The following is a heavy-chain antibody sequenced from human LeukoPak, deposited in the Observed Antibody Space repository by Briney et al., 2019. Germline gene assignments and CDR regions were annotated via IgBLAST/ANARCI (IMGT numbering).Heavy chain of an antibody. CDR1: GFTFSNFI. CDR2: IENDGTKK. Sequence: GGSLRLSCEASGFTFSNFIMHWVRQAPGKGLEWVALIENDGTKKYYADPMKGRFTLSRVNSKSTMYLQVNSLRVEDTAVYYCARESHSFDLWGRGTLVTVSS. V-gene: IGHV3-30*02. CDR3: ARESHSFDL. J-gene: IGHJ2*01.